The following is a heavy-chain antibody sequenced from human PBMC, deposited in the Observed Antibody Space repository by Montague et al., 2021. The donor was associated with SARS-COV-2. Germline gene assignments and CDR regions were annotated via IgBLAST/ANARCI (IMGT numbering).Heavy chain of an antibody. J-gene: IGHJ5*02. CDR3: ARDSSSWYYWFDP. Sequence: SETLSLTCTVSGGSISSSSYYWGWIRQPPGKGLEWIGSLYYTGSTYYNPSLRGRVTISVDTSKNQFSLKLSSVTAADTAVYYCARDSSSWYYWFDPWGQGTLVTGSS. V-gene: IGHV4-39*01. D-gene: IGHD6-13*01. CDR1: GGSISSSSYY. CDR2: LYYTGST.